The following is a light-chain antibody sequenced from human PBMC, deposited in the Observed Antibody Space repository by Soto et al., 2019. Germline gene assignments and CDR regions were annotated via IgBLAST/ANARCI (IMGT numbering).Light chain of an antibody. J-gene: IGKJ2*01. CDR3: QQYGSSPYT. CDR1: QSVSSSY. Sequence: EIVLTQSPGTLSLSPGERATLSCRASQSVSSSYLAWYQQKPGQAPRLLIYGASSRATGIPDRFSGSGSGTDFTLTISRLEPEECAVYYCQQYGSSPYTFGQGTKLDIK. V-gene: IGKV3-20*01. CDR2: GAS.